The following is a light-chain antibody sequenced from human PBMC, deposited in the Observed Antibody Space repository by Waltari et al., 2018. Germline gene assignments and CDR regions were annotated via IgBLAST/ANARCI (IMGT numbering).Light chain of an antibody. CDR1: QSVSSY. Sequence: EIVLTQSPATLSLSPGERATISCRASQSVSSYLVWYQQKPGQAPRLLSYDASNRATGIPARFSGSGSGTDCTLTISSLEPEDFAVYYCQHRSDWPLTFGQGTRLEIK. J-gene: IGKJ5*01. CDR2: DAS. CDR3: QHRSDWPLT. V-gene: IGKV3-11*01.